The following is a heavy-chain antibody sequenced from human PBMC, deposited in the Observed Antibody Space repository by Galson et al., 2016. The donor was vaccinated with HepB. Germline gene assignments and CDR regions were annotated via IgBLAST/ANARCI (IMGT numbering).Heavy chain of an antibody. CDR1: GFIFNSYS. Sequence: SLRLSCAASGFIFNSYSMNWVRQAPGKGLEWISYISSSSNSMYYADYVKGRFTISRDNAKNSLYLQMNSLRAEDTAVYYCASIFRYSSSQHPGYWGQGTLVTVSS. J-gene: IGHJ4*02. CDR2: ISSSSNSM. V-gene: IGHV3-48*01. D-gene: IGHD6-13*01. CDR3: ASIFRYSSSQHPGY.